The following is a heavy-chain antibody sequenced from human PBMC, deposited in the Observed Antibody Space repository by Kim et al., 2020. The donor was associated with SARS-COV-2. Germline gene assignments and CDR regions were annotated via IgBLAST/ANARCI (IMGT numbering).Heavy chain of an antibody. CDR3: ARDARYCSGGSCRA. CDR2: INSNGTST. CDR1: GFTFSSYW. D-gene: IGHD2-15*01. V-gene: IGHV3-74*01. Sequence: GGSLRLSCAASGFTFSSYWMHWVRQAPGKGLVWVSRINSNGTSTSYADSVKGRFTISRDNAKNTLYLQMNSLRAEDTAVYYCARDARYCSGGSCRAWGQGTLVTVSS. J-gene: IGHJ5*02.